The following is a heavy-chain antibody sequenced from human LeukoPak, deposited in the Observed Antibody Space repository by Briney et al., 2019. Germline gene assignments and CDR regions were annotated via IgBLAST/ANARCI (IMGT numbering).Heavy chain of an antibody. CDR1: AYTFTSYD. V-gene: IGHV1-8*01. J-gene: IGHJ4*02. CDR3: ARSYPRLPIDY. Sequence: GASVTVSCKASAYTFTSYDINWLRQATGQGLEWMGWMNPNSGNTGYAQKFQGRVTMTRNTSISTAYMELSSLRSEDTAVYYCARSYPRLPIDYWGQGTLVTVSS. CDR2: MNPNSGNT.